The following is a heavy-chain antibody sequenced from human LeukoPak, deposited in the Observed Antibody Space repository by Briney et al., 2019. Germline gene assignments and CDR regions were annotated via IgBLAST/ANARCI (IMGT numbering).Heavy chain of an antibody. CDR1: VFTFSTYA. CDR2: ISGSVVTT. V-gene: IGHV3-23*01. J-gene: IGHJ4*02. Sequence: GGSLRLSCVASVFTFSTYAISWVRQAPGQGLEWVSVISGSVVTTYSADSVKGRFSISRANSKNTLWLQMSSLRAEDTAVYFCTKSPFSGSYRFEDWGQGTLVTVSS. CDR3: TKSPFSGSYRFED. D-gene: IGHD1-26*01.